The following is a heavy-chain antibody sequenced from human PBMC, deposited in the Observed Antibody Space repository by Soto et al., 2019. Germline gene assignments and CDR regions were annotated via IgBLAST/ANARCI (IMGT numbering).Heavy chain of an antibody. J-gene: IGHJ4*02. CDR3: VRVAYGDLGG. CDR2: IKSDGSDT. CDR1: GFTFSSYW. Sequence: EVQLVESGGGLVRAGGSLRLSCAASGFTFSSYWMHWVRQAPGKGLVWVSRIKSDGSDTSYADSVKGRFTISRDNAKNTLYLQMSSLRAEDTAVYYCVRVAYGDLGGWGQGTLVTVSS. V-gene: IGHV3-74*01. D-gene: IGHD4-17*01.